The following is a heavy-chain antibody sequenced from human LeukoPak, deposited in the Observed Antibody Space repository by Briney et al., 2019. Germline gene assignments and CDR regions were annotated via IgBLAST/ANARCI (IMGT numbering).Heavy chain of an antibody. V-gene: IGHV3-30*02. J-gene: IGHJ6*03. CDR3: AKDAATGHYYYYYYMDV. D-gene: IGHD1-14*01. CDR2: IRYDGSNK. CDR1: GFTFSSYG. Sequence: GGSLRLSCAASGFTFSSYGMHWVRQAPGKGLEWVAFIRYDGSNKYYADSVKGRFTISRDNSKNTLYLQMNSLRAEDTAVYYCAKDAATGHYYYYYYMDVWGTGTTVTVSS.